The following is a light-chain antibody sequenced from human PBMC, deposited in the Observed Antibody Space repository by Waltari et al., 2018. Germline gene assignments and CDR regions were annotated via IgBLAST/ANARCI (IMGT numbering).Light chain of an antibody. V-gene: IGKV1-5*03. CDR2: RTF. CDR3: QQAWT. J-gene: IGKJ1*01. Sequence: DIQMTQSPSTLSASVGDRVPITCRASQTINTWLAWYPQKPGKAPNLLIYRTFTLESGVPSRFSGSGSGTEFTLTISSRQPDDFATYYCQQAWTFGQGTKVEIK. CDR1: QTINTW.